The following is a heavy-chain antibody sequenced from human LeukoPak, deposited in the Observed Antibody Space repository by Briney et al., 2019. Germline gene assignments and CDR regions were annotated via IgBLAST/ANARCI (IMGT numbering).Heavy chain of an antibody. J-gene: IGHJ4*02. D-gene: IGHD3-22*01. CDR2: ISYDGSNK. CDR3: ANAYYYDSSGYYYGY. V-gene: IGHV3-30*18. CDR1: GFTFSSYG. Sequence: GGSLRLSCAASGFTFSSYGMHWVRQAPGKGLEWVAVISYDGSNKYYADSVKGRFTISRDNSKNTLYLQMNSLRAEDTAVYYCANAYYYDSSGYYYGYWGQGTLVTVSS.